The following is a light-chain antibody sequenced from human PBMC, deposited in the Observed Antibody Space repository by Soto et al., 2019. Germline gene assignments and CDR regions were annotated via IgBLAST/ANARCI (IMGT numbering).Light chain of an antibody. CDR2: DNN. V-gene: IGLV1-51*01. CDR3: GTWDSSLSAGYVV. CDR1: SSNIGNKY. J-gene: IGLJ2*01. Sequence: QSVLTQPPSVSAAPGQKVTISCSGSSSNIGNKYVSWYQQLPGTAPKLLIYDNNKRPSGIPDRFSGSKSGTSATLGITGLQTGDEADYYCGTWDSSLSAGYVVFGGVTKLTVL.